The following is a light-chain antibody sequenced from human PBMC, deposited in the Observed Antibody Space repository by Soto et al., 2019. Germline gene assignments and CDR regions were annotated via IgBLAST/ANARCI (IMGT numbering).Light chain of an antibody. J-gene: IGLJ1*01. CDR1: SSNIGAGYD. CDR3: QSHDSSLSGYV. Sequence: QSVLTQPPSVSGAPGQRVTISCTGSSSNIGAGYDVHWYQQFPGTAPKLLIYGNSNRPSGVPDRFSGSKSGTSASLAITGLQVEDEADYYCQSHDSSLSGYVFGTGTQLTVL. CDR2: GNS. V-gene: IGLV1-40*01.